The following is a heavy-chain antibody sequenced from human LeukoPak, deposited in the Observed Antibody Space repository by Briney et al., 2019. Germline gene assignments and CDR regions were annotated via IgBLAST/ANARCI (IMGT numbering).Heavy chain of an antibody. CDR2: IYSGGST. CDR1: GFPVSSNY. D-gene: IGHD1-26*01. J-gene: IGHJ5*02. Sequence: GGSLRLSCAASGFPVSSNYMSWVRQAPGKGPEWVSVIYSGGSTYYADSVKGRFTISRDNSKNTLYLQMNSLRAEDTAVYYCANQWDSGSFGWFDPWGQGTLVTVSS. CDR3: ANQWDSGSFGWFDP. V-gene: IGHV3-66*01.